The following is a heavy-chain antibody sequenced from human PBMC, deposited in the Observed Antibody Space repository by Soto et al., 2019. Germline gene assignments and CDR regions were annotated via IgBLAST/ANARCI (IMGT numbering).Heavy chain of an antibody. D-gene: IGHD3-10*01. V-gene: IGHV1-18*04. CDR2: ISAYNGNT. CDR1: GYTFTSYG. Sequence: QVQLVQSGAEVKKPGASVKVSCKASGYTFTSYGISWVRQAPGQGLEWMGWISAYNGNTNYAHKIQGRVTMTTATYTSTAYMELRSLRSDGTAGYYYARGSIGGVRDYWGQGTLVTVSS. J-gene: IGHJ4*02. CDR3: ARGSIGGVRDY.